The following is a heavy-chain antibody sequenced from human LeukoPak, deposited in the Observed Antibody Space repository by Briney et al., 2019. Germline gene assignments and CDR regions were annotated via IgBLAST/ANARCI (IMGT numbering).Heavy chain of an antibody. V-gene: IGHV3-21*04. CDR3: ARASRYCSSTSCYDYFDY. CDR2: ISSSSSYI. D-gene: IGHD2-2*01. Sequence: GGSLRLSCAASGFTFSSYSMNWVRQAPGKGLEWVSSISSSSSYIYYADSVKGRFTISRHNPKNSLYLQMNSLRAEDTAVYYCARASRYCSSTSCYDYFDYWGQGTLVTVSS. CDR1: GFTFSSYS. J-gene: IGHJ4*02.